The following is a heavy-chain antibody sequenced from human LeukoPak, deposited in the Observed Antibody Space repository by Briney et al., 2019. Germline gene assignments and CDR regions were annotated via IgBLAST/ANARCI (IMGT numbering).Heavy chain of an antibody. CDR2: ISYDGSNK. J-gene: IGHJ4*02. Sequence: GRSLRLSCAASGFTFSSYGMHWVRQAPGKGLEWVAVISYDGSNKYYADSVKGRFTISRDNSKNTLYLQVNSLRAEDTAVYYCAKDIAPGTMENLYDYWGQGTLVTVSS. D-gene: IGHD4/OR15-4a*01. V-gene: IGHV3-30*18. CDR3: AKDIAPGTMENLYDY. CDR1: GFTFSSYG.